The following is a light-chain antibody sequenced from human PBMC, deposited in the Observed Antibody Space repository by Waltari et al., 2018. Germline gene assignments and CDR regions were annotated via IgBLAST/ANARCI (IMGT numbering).Light chain of an antibody. Sequence: SYVLTQPPSVSVAPGETAKITCGGNKIGSKSVHWYRQKPGQVPVLVTSGIPERFSGSSSGNTATLTISGVEAGDEADYYCQVWDSSSVLWVFGGGTKLTVL. V-gene: IGLV3-21*04. CDR3: QVWDSSSVLWV. CDR1: KIGSKS. J-gene: IGLJ3*02.